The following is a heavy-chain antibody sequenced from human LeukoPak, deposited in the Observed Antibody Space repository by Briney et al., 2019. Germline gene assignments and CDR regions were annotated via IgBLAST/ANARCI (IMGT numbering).Heavy chain of an antibody. D-gene: IGHD2-15*01. V-gene: IGHV3-7*01. CDR3: ARWDAYCSGGTCYFGGFAFDI. Sequence: GGSLRLSCAASGFTFSIYWMSRVRQAPGKGLEWVASIKQDGSVKHFLDSVKGRFTVSRDNAKNSLYLQMNSLRAEDTAVYYCARWDAYCSGGTCYFGGFAFDIWGQGTMVTVSS. CDR1: GFTFSIYW. CDR2: IKQDGSVK. J-gene: IGHJ3*02.